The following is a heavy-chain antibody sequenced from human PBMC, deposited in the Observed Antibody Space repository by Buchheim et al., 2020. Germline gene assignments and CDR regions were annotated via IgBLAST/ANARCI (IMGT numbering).Heavy chain of an antibody. CDR2: IYYSGST. D-gene: IGHD3-22*01. Sequence: QVQLQESGPGLVKPSETLSLTCTVSGGSISSYYWSWIRQPPGKGLEWIGYIYYSGSTNYNPSLKSRVTISVDTSKNQFSLKLSSVTAADTAVYYCARDSHYYDSSGYYEWNYYYYGMDVWGQGTT. CDR3: ARDSHYYDSSGYYEWNYYYYGMDV. V-gene: IGHV4-59*01. CDR1: GGSISSYY. J-gene: IGHJ6*02.